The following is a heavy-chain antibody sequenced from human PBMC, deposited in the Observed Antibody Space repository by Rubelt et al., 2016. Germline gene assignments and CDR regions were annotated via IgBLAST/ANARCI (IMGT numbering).Heavy chain of an antibody. CDR3: ARLNTGNVDY. V-gene: IGHV3-33*01. J-gene: IGHJ4*02. Sequence: AMHWVRQAPGKGLEWVAVIWYDGSNKYYADSVKGRFTISRDNSKNTLYLQMNSLRAEDTAVYYCARLNTGNVDYWGQGTLVTVSS. CDR1: A. D-gene: IGHD4-11*01. CDR2: IWYDGSNK.